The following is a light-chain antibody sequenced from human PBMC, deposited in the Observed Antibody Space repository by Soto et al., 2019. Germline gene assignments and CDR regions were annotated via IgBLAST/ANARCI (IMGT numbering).Light chain of an antibody. Sequence: QSVLTQPPSVSGAPGQRGTLSCTGTSSNIGAGYDVHWYQQVPGTSPKLLIFGNSNRPSGVPDRFSGSKSGTSASLAITGLQAEDEADYYCQSYDNSLSVHVVFGGGTKLTVL. V-gene: IGLV1-40*01. CDR2: GNS. CDR3: QSYDNSLSVHVV. CDR1: SSNIGAGYD. J-gene: IGLJ2*01.